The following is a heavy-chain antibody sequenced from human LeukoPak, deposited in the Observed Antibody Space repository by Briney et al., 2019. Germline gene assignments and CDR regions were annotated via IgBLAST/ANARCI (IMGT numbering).Heavy chain of an antibody. V-gene: IGHV3-23*01. CDR2: IGASCDST. Sequence: GGSLRLSCAASGFTFSYKPMSWVRQAPGKGLEWVSGIGASCDSTYYADSVKGRFTISRDNYKNTLYLQMNSLRAEDTAVYYCAKLLGVVNDPFDVWGQGTMVTVSS. D-gene: IGHD3-22*01. CDR1: GFTFSYKP. CDR3: AKLLGVVNDPFDV. J-gene: IGHJ3*01.